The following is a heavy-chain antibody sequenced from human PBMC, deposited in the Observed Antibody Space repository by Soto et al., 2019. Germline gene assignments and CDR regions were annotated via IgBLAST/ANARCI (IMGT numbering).Heavy chain of an antibody. J-gene: IGHJ6*02. D-gene: IGHD6-13*01. CDR3: ARDLEVVAAAGGYYYYGMDV. CDR2: IIPIFGTA. V-gene: IGHV1-69*01. CDR1: GGTFSSYA. Sequence: QVQLVQSGAEVKKPGSSVKVSCKASGGTFSSYAISWVRQAPGQGLEWMGGIIPIFGTANYAQKFQGRVTIPAEEYTSTACMELSSLRSEDTAVYYCARDLEVVAAAGGYYYYGMDVRGQGTTVTVSS.